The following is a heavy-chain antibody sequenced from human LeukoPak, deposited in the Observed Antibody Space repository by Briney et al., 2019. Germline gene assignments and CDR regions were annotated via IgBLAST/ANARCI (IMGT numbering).Heavy chain of an antibody. Sequence: GGSLRLSCAASGFTFSSYSMNWVRQAPGKGLEWVSYISSSSGTIYYADSVKGRFTTSRDNAKTSLYLLMNSLRDDDTAVYYCARNWNYAFDIWGQGTMVTVSS. J-gene: IGHJ3*02. CDR2: ISSSSGTI. V-gene: IGHV3-48*02. CDR3: ARNWNYAFDI. CDR1: GFTFSSYS. D-gene: IGHD1-7*01.